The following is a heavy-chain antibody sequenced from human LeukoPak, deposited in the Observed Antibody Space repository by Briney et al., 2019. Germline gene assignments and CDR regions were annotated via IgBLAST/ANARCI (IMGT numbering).Heavy chain of an antibody. Sequence: GGSLRLSCAASGFTFSGSWMSWVRQAPGKGLEWVANINQDGSKKYYVDSVKGRFTISRDNAKNSLYLQMNSLRADDTAVFYCAREWADYTSSSLDSWGQGTLFTVSS. CDR2: INQDGSKK. D-gene: IGHD6-13*01. CDR3: AREWADYTSSSLDS. V-gene: IGHV3-7*05. CDR1: GFTFSGSW. J-gene: IGHJ4*02.